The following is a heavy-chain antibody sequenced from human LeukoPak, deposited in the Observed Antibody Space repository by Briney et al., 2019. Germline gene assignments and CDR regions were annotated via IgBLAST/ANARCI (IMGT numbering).Heavy chain of an antibody. CDR2: IRYDGSNK. V-gene: IGHV3-30*02. D-gene: IGHD3-3*01. Sequence: GGSLRPSCAASGFTFSSYGMHWVRQAPGKGLEWVAFIRYDGSNKYYADSVKGRFTISRDNSKNTLYLQMNSLRAEDTAVYYCAKDRSDSWSGYAVDYWGQGTLVTVSS. J-gene: IGHJ4*02. CDR3: AKDRSDSWSGYAVDY. CDR1: GFTFSSYG.